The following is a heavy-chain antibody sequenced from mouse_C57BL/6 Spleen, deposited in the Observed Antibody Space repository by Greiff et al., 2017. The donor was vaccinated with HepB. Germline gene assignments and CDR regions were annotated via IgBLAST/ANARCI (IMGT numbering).Heavy chain of an antibody. CDR1: GYTFTSYG. D-gene: IGHD2-4*01. J-gene: IGHJ2*01. CDR3: AREVFDYGGDY. CDR2: IYPRSGNT. V-gene: IGHV1-81*01. Sequence: VKLVESGAELARPGASVKLSCKASGYTFTSYGISWVKQRTGQGLEWIGEIYPRSGNTYYNEKFKGKATLTADKSSSTAYMELRSLTSEDSAVYFCAREVFDYGGDYWGQGTTLTVSS.